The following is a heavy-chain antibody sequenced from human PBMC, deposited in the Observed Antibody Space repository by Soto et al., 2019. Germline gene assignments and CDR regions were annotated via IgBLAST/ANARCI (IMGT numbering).Heavy chain of an antibody. V-gene: IGHV1-69*06. D-gene: IGHD2-15*01. CDR2: IIPIFGTA. CDR3: ARNRGVVVVVAATAPGWFDP. J-gene: IGHJ5*02. Sequence: ASVKVSCKASGVTFSSYAISWVRQALGQGLEWMGGIIPIFGTANYAQKFQGRVTITADKSTSTAYMELSSLRSEDTAVYYCARNRGVVVVVAATAPGWFDPWGQGTLVTVSS. CDR1: GVTFSSYA.